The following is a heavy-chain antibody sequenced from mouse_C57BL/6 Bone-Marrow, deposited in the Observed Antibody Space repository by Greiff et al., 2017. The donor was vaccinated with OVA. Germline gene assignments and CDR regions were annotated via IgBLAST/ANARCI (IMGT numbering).Heavy chain of an antibody. J-gene: IGHJ2*01. Sequence: QVQLQQPGAELVKPGASVKLSCKASGYTFTSYWMHWVKQRPGQGLEWIGMIHPNSGSTNYNEKFKSKATLTVDKSSSTAYMQLSSLTSEDSAVYYCARGGYYYGRFDYWGQGTTLTVSS. CDR1: GYTFTSYW. V-gene: IGHV1-64*01. CDR2: IHPNSGST. CDR3: ARGGYYYGRFDY. D-gene: IGHD1-1*01.